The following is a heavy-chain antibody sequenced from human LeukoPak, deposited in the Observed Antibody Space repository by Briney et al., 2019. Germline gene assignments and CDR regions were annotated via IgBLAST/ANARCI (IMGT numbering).Heavy chain of an antibody. CDR3: ARITNAGWFDP. D-gene: IGHD2-8*01. V-gene: IGHV4-59*01. Sequence: SETLSLTCTVSGGPISSYYWSWIRQPPGKGLEWIGYIYYSGSTNYNPSLKSRVTISVDTSKNQFSLKLSSVTAADTAVYYCARITNAGWFDPWGQGTLVTVSS. CDR1: GGPISSYY. J-gene: IGHJ5*02. CDR2: IYYSGST.